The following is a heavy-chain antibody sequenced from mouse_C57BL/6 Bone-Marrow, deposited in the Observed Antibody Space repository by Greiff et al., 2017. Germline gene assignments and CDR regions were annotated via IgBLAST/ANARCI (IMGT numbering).Heavy chain of an antibody. CDR1: GYTFTSYW. J-gene: IGHJ4*01. CDR3: AREGSYYSNYYAMDY. CDR2: IYPGSGST. Sequence: VQLQQPGAELVKPGASVKMSCKASGYTFTSYWITWVKQRPGQGLEWIGDIYPGSGSTNYNEKFKSKATLTVDTSSSTAYMPLSSLTSEDSAVYYCAREGSYYSNYYAMDYWGQGTSVTVSS. D-gene: IGHD2-5*01. V-gene: IGHV1-55*01.